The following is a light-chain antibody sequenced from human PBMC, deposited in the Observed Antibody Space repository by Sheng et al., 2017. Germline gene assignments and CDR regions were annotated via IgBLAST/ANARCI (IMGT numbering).Light chain of an antibody. CDR1: SSDIGSYNL. J-gene: IGLJ1*01. CDR3: CSYAGSSTYV. CDR2: DIN. V-gene: IGLV2-23*02. Sequence: QSAPTQPASVSGSPGQSITISCTGTSSDIGSYNLVSWYQQHPGKVPKLMIYDINKRPSGVSDRFSGSKSGSTASLTISGLQAEDESDYYCCSYAGSSTYVFGTGTKVTVL.